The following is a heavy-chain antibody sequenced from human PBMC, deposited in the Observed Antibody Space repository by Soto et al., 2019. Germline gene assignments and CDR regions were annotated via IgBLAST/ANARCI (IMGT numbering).Heavy chain of an antibody. V-gene: IGHV4-30-4*01. CDR1: GGSISSGDYY. Sequence: SETLSLTYTVSGGSISSGDYYWSWIRQPPGKGLEWIGYIYYSGSTYYNPSLKSRVTISVDTSKSQFSLKLSSVTAADTAVYFCARGQYYDSSGSMYYFDYWGQGTLVTGSS. CDR2: IYYSGST. D-gene: IGHD3-22*01. CDR3: ARGQYYDSSGSMYYFDY. J-gene: IGHJ4*02.